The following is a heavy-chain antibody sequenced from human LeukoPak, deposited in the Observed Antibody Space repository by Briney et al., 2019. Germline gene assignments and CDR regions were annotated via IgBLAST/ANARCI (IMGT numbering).Heavy chain of an antibody. CDR1: GFTVRSNY. CDR2: IYSDGST. V-gene: IGHV3-66*01. CDR3: ARLDTAMDYSAFDI. Sequence: GGSLRLSCAASGFTVRSNYMSWVRQAPGKGLEWISVIYSDGSTSYADSVKGRFTISRDNSKNTLFLQMNSLRAEDTAVYYCARLDTAMDYSAFDIWGQGTMVTVSS. J-gene: IGHJ3*02. D-gene: IGHD5-18*01.